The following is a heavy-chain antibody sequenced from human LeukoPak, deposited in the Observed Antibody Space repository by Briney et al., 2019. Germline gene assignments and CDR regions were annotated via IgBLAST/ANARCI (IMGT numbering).Heavy chain of an antibody. V-gene: IGHV3-21*01. CDR3: ARVLHSSNWYGRLYYYGMDV. D-gene: IGHD6-13*01. J-gene: IGHJ6*02. Sequence: PGGSLRLSCAASGFTFSSYSMNWVRQAPGKGLEWVSSISSSSSYIYYADSVKGRFTISRDNAKNSLYLQMNSLRAEDTAVYYCARVLHSSNWYGRLYYYGMDVWGQGTTVTVSS. CDR1: GFTFSSYS. CDR2: ISSSSSYI.